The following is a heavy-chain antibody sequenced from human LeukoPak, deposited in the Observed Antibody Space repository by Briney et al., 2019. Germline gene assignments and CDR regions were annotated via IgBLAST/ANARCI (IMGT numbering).Heavy chain of an antibody. J-gene: IGHJ4*02. D-gene: IGHD3-10*01. CDR3: AREYGSGSIYWGY. CDR1: GGSISSGDYY. Sequence: SETLSLTCTVSGGSISSGDYYWSWIRQHPGKGLEWIGNIYYSGSTYYKPPLKSRVTISVDTSKNQFSLKLSSVTAADTAVYYCAREYGSGSIYWGYWGQGTLVTVSS. CDR2: IYYSGST. V-gene: IGHV4-31*03.